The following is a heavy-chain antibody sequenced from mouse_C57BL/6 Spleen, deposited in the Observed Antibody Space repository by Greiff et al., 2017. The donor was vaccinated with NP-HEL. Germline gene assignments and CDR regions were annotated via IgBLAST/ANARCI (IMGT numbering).Heavy chain of an antibody. J-gene: IGHJ2*01. Sequence: EVQVMESGGGLVQPGGSLSLSCAASGFTFTDYYMSWVRQPPGKALEWLGVIRNKANGYTTEYSASVKGRFTISRDNSQSILYLQMNALRAEDSASYDCASFYSSGWVYLDYWGQGTTLTVSS. CDR1: GFTFTDYY. CDR3: ASFYSSGWVYLDY. CDR2: IRNKANGYTT. D-gene: IGHD2-5*01. V-gene: IGHV7-3*01.